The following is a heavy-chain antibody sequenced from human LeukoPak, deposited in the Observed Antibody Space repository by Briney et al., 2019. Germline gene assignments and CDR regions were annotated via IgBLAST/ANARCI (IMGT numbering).Heavy chain of an antibody. CDR3: AKDGNTDPFDY. Sequence: GGSLRLSCAASGFTFSDYYMSWIRQAPGKGLEWISYISSSAISTYTADSVKGRFTISRDNSKNTLYLQMNSLRAEDTAVYYCAKDGNTDPFDYWGQGTLVTVSS. V-gene: IGHV3-11*04. CDR2: ISSSAIST. CDR1: GFTFSDYY. D-gene: IGHD2/OR15-2a*01. J-gene: IGHJ4*02.